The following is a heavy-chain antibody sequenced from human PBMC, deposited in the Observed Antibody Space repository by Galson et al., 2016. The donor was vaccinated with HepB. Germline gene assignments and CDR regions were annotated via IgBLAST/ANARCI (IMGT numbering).Heavy chain of an antibody. CDR3: AKDRHYWSAIDY. D-gene: IGHD3-3*02. Sequence: SLRLSCAASGFTFSGYNMDWVRQPPGSGLEWVSSVDPTGKYIYYGNSVKGRFTISRDNSNNIVYLQMNNLRAEDTAVYYCAKDRHYWSAIDYWGQGSLVTVSS. CDR2: VDPTGKYI. J-gene: IGHJ4*02. CDR1: GFTFSGYN. V-gene: IGHV3-21*04.